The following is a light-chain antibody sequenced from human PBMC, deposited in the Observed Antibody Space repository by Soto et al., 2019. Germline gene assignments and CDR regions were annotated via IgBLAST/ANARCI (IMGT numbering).Light chain of an antibody. CDR3: QQRSDWPLT. CDR1: QSVSNS. CDR2: DAF. Sequence: EIVLTQSPATLPLSPGARATLSCRASQSVSNSLVWYQQKPGQAPRLLIYDAFNRATGIPARFSGSGSSTDFTLTISSLEPEDFAVYYGQQRSDWPLTFGGGTKVEIK. J-gene: IGKJ4*01. V-gene: IGKV3-11*01.